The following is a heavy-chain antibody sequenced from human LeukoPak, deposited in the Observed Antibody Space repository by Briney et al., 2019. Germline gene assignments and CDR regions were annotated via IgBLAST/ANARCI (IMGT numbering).Heavy chain of an antibody. V-gene: IGHV3-48*01. CDR3: AKEHPHNDY. CDR1: GFTFSSYS. Sequence: GGSLRLSCAASGFTFSSYSMNWVRQAPGKGLEWVSYISSSSSTIYYADSVKGRFTISRDNAKNSLYLQMNSLRAEDTALYYCAKEHPHNDYWGQGTLVTVSS. J-gene: IGHJ4*02. CDR2: ISSSSSTI.